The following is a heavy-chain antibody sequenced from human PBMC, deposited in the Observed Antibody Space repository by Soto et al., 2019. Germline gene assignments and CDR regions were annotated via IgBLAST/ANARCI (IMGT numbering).Heavy chain of an antibody. CDR1: GYTFTSYG. Sequence: ASVKVSCKASGYTFTSYGISWVRQAPGQGLEWMGWISAYNGNTNYAQKLQGRVTMTTDTSTSTAYMELRSLRSDDTAFYYFARAPDSRGWYGFYYGMDVWGQGTTVTVSS. CDR2: ISAYNGNT. CDR3: ARAPDSRGWYGFYYGMDV. V-gene: IGHV1-18*01. J-gene: IGHJ6*02. D-gene: IGHD6-19*01.